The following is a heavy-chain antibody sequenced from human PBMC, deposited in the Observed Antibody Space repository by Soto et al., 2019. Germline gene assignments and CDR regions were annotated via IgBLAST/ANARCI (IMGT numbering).Heavy chain of an antibody. V-gene: IGHV3-33*01. D-gene: IGHD2-8*01. CDR1: GFTFSSYG. Sequence: GGSLRLSCAASGFTFSSYGMHGVRQAPGKGLEWVAVLWHDGSNKYFADSVKARFTISRDNSKNTLYLQMNSLGAEDTAVYYCARDSTNGPRAYYYGMDVWGQGTTVTVSS. CDR3: ARDSTNGPRAYYYGMDV. J-gene: IGHJ6*02. CDR2: LWHDGSNK.